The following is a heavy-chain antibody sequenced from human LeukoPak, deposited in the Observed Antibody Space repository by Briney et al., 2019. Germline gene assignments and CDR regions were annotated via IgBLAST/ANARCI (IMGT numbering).Heavy chain of an antibody. D-gene: IGHD3-10*01. CDR1: GFTFSSTW. CDR3: TRDFLHGGV. V-gene: IGHV3-74*01. CDR2: ISTDGSST. J-gene: IGHJ4*02. Sequence: GGSLRLSCAASGFTFSSTWMHWVRQAPGKGLVWVSRISTDGSSTSYADSVKGRFTIPRDNAKNTLYLQMNNLRAEDTAVYYCTRDFLHGGVWGQGTLVTVSS.